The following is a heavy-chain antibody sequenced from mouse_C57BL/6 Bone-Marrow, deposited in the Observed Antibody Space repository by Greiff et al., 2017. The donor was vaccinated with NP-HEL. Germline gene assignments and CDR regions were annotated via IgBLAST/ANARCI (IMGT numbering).Heavy chain of an antibody. Sequence: VKLQQSGAELARPGASVKLSCKASGYTFTSYGISWVKQRTGQGLEWIGEIYPRSGNTYYNEKFKGKATLTADKSSSTAYMELRSLTSEDSAVYFCARDYYGSSYPYYAMDYWGQGTSVTVSS. CDR2: IYPRSGNT. V-gene: IGHV1-81*01. D-gene: IGHD1-1*01. CDR1: GYTFTSYG. CDR3: ARDYYGSSYPYYAMDY. J-gene: IGHJ4*01.